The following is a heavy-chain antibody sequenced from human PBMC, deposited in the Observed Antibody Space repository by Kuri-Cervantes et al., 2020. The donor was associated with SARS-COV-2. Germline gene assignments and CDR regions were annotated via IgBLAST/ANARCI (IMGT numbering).Heavy chain of an antibody. J-gene: IGHJ4*02. Sequence: GESLKISCAASGFTFSSYWMSWVRQAPGKGLEWVANIKQDGSEKYYVDSVKGRFTISRDNAKNSLYLQMNSLRAEDTAVYYCARDVLGQPLDYWGQGTLVTVSS. D-gene: IGHD3-3*02. CDR3: ARDVLGQPLDY. CDR1: GFTFSSYW. V-gene: IGHV3-7*01. CDR2: IKQDGSEK.